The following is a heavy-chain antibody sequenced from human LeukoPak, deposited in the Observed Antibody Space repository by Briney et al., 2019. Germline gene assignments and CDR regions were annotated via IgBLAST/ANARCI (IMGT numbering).Heavy chain of an antibody. V-gene: IGHV4-61*08. CDR2: IYYSGST. Sequence: SETLSLTCTVSGGSVTSGGYYWSWIRQPPGKGLEWFGYIYYSGSTNYTPYLKSRVTISVDTSKNQFSLKLSSVTAADTAVYYCARENYDIMTGYYRGLDYWGQGTLVTVSS. D-gene: IGHD3-9*01. J-gene: IGHJ4*02. CDR1: GGSVTSGGYY. CDR3: ARENYDIMTGYYRGLDY.